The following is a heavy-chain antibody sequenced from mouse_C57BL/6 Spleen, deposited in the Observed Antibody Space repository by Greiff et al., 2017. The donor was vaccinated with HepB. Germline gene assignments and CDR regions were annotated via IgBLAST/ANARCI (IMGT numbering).Heavy chain of an antibody. CDR3: ARHQGYGNTFAY. V-gene: IGHV5-6*01. J-gene: IGHJ3*01. CDR1: GFTFSSYG. Sequence: EVQVVESGGDLVKPGGSLKLSCAASGFTFSSYGMSWVRQTPDKRLEWVATISSGGSYTYYPDSVKGRFTISRDNAKNTLYLQMSSLKSEDTAMFCCARHQGYGNTFAYWGQGTLVTVSA. D-gene: IGHD2-1*01. CDR2: ISSGGSYT.